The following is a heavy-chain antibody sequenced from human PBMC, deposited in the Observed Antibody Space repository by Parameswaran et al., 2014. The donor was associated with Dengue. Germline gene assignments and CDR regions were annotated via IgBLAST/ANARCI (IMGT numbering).Heavy chain of an antibody. CDR3: ARRYYYDSSGYYIDY. Sequence: VRQMPGKGLEWMGIIYPGDSDTRYSPSFQGQVTISADKSISTAYLQWSSLKASDTAMYYCARRYYYDSSGYYIDYWGQGTLVTVSS. D-gene: IGHD3-22*01. CDR2: IYPGDSDT. V-gene: IGHV5-51*01. J-gene: IGHJ4*02.